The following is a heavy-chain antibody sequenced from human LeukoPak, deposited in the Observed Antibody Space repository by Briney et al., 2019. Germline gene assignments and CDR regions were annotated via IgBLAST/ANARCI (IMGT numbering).Heavy chain of an antibody. V-gene: IGHV3-7*05. Sequence: GGSLRLSCAASGLTFNTYWMTWVRQAPGIGLEWVANINRDGSEKNYVDSVRGRFTIYRDNTKNSLHLQMNSLTVDDTAVYYCGRGPGYRSDYWGQGTLSPSPQ. CDR1: GLTFNTYW. D-gene: IGHD3-9*01. J-gene: IGHJ4*02. CDR2: INRDGSEK. CDR3: GRGPGYRSDY.